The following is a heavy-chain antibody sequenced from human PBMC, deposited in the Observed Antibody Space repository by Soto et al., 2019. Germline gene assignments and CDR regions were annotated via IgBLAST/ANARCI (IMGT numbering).Heavy chain of an antibody. V-gene: IGHV3-30*04. CDR1: GFTLRGYA. CDR3: ASAYCSPTCCYHHGGPQYSHYYGMDV. J-gene: IGHJ6*02. Sequence: QVQLVESGGGVVEPGTSLRLSCAASGFTLRGYAFHWVRQAPGKGLEWVAFISFDGRGNSYAVSVKGRFSISRHNAQNTVFLHMNTRCVEDSALYLCASAYCSPTCCYHHGGPQYSHYYGMDVWGQGTTVTVSS. CDR2: ISFDGRGN. D-gene: IGHD2-2*01.